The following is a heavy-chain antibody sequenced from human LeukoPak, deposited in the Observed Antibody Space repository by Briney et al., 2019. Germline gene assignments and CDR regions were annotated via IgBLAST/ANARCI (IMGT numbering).Heavy chain of an antibody. CDR3: ARDRRVGTFDY. V-gene: IGHV3-48*03. J-gene: IGHJ4*02. CDR1: GFTFSSYA. CDR2: SSSSGGAI. Sequence: GGSLRLSCAASGFTFSSYAMNWVRQAPGKGLEWVSYSSSSGGAIYYADSVKGRFTISRDNAKNSLYLQMNSLRAEDTAVYYCARDRRVGTFDYWGQGTLVTVSS.